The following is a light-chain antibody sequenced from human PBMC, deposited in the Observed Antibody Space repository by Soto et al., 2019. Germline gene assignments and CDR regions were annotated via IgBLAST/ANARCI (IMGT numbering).Light chain of an antibody. V-gene: IGLV6-57*03. CDR2: EDN. CDR1: SGSIASHY. CDR3: QSYDSTNVV. J-gene: IGLJ2*01. Sequence: NFMLTQPHSVSESPGKTVTISCTRSSGSIASHYVQWYQQRPGSAPTTVIYEDNQRPSGVPDRFSGSIDSSSNSASLTISGLKTDDEADYYCQSYDSTNVVFGGGTKLTVL.